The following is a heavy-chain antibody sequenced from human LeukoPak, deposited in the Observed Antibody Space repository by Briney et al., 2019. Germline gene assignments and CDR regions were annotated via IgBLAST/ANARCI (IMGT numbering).Heavy chain of an antibody. CDR1: GYTFTSYA. Sequence: ASVKASCKASGYTFTSYAISWVRQAPGQGLEWMGWISTYNGDTNYAQKLQGRVTMTTDTSTNTAYMELRSLRSDDTAVYYCGRDCNRAGDCYSDLDYWGQGTLVTVSS. V-gene: IGHV1-18*01. CDR2: ISTYNGDT. CDR3: GRDCNRAGDCYSDLDY. J-gene: IGHJ4*02. D-gene: IGHD2-21*02.